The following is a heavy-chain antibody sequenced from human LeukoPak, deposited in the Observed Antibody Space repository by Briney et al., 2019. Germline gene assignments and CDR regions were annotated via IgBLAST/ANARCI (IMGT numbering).Heavy chain of an antibody. CDR3: AKSVEHRFDY. CDR1: GFIFNTHG. D-gene: IGHD5-24*01. CDR2: IRFDGSNE. V-gene: IGHV3-30*02. J-gene: IGHJ4*02. Sequence: GGSLRLSCAASGFIFNTHGMHWVRQAPGKGLEWVAFIRFDGSNENYADSVKGRFTISRDNSNNTLYLQMNSLRAEDTAVYYCAKSVEHRFDYWGQGTLVTVSS.